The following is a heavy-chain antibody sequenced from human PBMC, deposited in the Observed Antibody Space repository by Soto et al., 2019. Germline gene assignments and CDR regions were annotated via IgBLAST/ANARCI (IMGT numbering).Heavy chain of an antibody. D-gene: IGHD3-9*01. CDR3: ARQSNWLGSDKRYYYAMDV. V-gene: IGHV3-7*01. J-gene: IGHJ6*02. CDR1: GFSFSSYR. CDR2: IKQDGSEI. Sequence: RLSCAASGFSFSSYRMSWVRQAPGKGLEWVANIKQDGSEIYYVDSVKGRFTVSRDNAKNSLYLQVNSLRAEDTAVYYCARQSNWLGSDKRYYYAMDVWGQGTTVTVSS.